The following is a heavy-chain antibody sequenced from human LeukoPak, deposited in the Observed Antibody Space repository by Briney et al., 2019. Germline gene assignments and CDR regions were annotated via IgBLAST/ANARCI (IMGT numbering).Heavy chain of an antibody. CDR2: IKQDGSEK. V-gene: IGHV3-7*04. D-gene: IGHD3-22*01. J-gene: IGHJ3*02. Sequence: PGGSLRLSCAASGFSFSVYWMSWVRQAPGKGLEWVANIKQDGSEKYYVDSVKGRFTISRDNAKNSLYLQMNSLRAEDSAVYYCARGLSYYFDSSGSHDAFDIWGQGTMVTVSS. CDR3: ARGLSYYFDSSGSHDAFDI. CDR1: GFSFSVYW.